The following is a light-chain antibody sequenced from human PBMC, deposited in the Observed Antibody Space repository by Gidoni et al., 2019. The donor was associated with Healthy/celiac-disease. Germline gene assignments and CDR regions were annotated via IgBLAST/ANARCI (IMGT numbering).Light chain of an antibody. V-gene: IGKV1-39*01. J-gene: IGKJ2*01. CDR2: AAS. CDR3: QQSYSTPYT. Sequence: DIQMTQSPSSLSASVGDRVTITCRASQSISSYLNWYQQKPVKAPKLLIYAASSLQSGVPSRFSGSGSGTDFTLTIRSLQPADFATYYCQQSYSTPYTFGQXTKLEIK. CDR1: QSISSY.